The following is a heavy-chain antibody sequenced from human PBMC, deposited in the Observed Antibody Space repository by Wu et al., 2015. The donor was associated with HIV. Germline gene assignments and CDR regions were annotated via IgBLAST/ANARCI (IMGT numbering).Heavy chain of an antibody. CDR2: ISAYNGNT. J-gene: IGHJ3*02. Sequence: QVQLVQSGAEVKKPGASVKVSCKASGYTFTSYGISWVRQAPGQGLEWLGWISAYNGNTNYAQKLQGRVTMTTDTSTSTAYMELRSLKSDDTAVYYCARDQADIVATINAFDIVGRRDSWSPSLQ. V-gene: IGHV1-18*01. D-gene: IGHD5-12*01. CDR3: ARDQADIVATINAFDI. CDR1: GYTFTSYG.